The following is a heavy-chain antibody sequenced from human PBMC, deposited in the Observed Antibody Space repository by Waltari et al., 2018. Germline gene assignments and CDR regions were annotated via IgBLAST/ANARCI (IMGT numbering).Heavy chain of an antibody. CDR1: GDSMSGNSW. V-gene: IGHV4-4*02. CDR2: AHRSGRT. J-gene: IGHJ4*02. Sequence: QLQLQESGPGLVKPSGTLSLTCVVSGDSMSGNSWGSWVRQAPDKGLEWIGQAHRSGRTNYSPSFASRAIVSRDTSMNQFSLWILSATAADTAVYYCARDRGRGLFLDSWGQGTLVTVSP. D-gene: IGHD2-15*01. CDR3: ARDRGRGLFLDS.